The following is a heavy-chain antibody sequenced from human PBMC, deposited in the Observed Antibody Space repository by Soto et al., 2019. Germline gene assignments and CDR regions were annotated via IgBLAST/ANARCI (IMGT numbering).Heavy chain of an antibody. J-gene: IGHJ6*02. CDR2: IYYSGST. V-gene: IGHV4-59*08. D-gene: IGHD2-15*01. CDR3: ATASGSTYGGPYYYYGLDV. Sequence: SETLSLTCTVSGGSISSYYWSWIRQPPGKGLEWIGYIYYSGSTKYNPSLKSRVTISVDTSKNQFSLKVSSVTAADTAVYYCATASGSTYGGPYYYYGLDVWGQGTTVTVSS. CDR1: GGSISSYY.